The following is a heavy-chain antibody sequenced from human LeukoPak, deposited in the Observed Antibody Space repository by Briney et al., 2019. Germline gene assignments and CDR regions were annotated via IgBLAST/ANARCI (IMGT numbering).Heavy chain of an antibody. D-gene: IGHD3-3*01. Sequence: SETLSLTCTVSGGSISSYYWSWIRQPPGKGLVWIGYIYYSGSTNYNPSLKSRVTISVDTSKNQFSLKLSSVTAADTAVYYCARGVDTSFDIWGQGTMVTVSS. J-gene: IGHJ3*02. CDR1: GGSISSYY. V-gene: IGHV4-59*01. CDR3: ARGVDTSFDI. CDR2: IYYSGST.